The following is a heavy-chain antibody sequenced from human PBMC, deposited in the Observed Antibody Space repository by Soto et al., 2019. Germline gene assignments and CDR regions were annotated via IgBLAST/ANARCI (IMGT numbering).Heavy chain of an antibody. CDR3: ERNMDYYYGRGSGNGHGV. J-gene: IGHJ6*02. V-gene: IGHV1-2*02. CDR2: INPKFGDT. D-gene: IGHD3-10*02. CDR1: GYTFTAYH. Sequence: QVQLVQSGAEVKEPGDSVRVSCEASGYTFTAYHIHWVRQAPGQGLEWMGWINPKFGDTTYAQDCQGRVSMTRDMSISTVYMELSRLTSDDTAIYYCERNMDYYYGRGSGNGHGVWGQGTTVTVFS.